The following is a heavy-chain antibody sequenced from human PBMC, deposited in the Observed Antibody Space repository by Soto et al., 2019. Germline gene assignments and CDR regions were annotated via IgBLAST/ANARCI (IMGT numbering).Heavy chain of an antibody. CDR3: AKDGPPDIVATYFDY. CDR2: ISYDGSNK. Sequence: QVQLVESGGGVVQPGRSLRLSCAASGFTFSSYGMHWVRQAPGKGLEWVAVISYDGSNKYYADSVKGRFTISRDNSKNTLYLQMNSLRAEDTAVYYCAKDGPPDIVATYFDYWGQGTLVTVSS. CDR1: GFTFSSYG. V-gene: IGHV3-30*18. J-gene: IGHJ4*02. D-gene: IGHD5-12*01.